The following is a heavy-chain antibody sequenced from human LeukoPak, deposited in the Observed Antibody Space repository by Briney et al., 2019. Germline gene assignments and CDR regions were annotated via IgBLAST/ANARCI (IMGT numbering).Heavy chain of an antibody. CDR3: ARDPDNLGIAAAGPFDY. D-gene: IGHD6-13*01. J-gene: IGHJ4*02. CDR2: INHSGST. V-gene: IGHV4-34*01. Sequence: PGGSLRLSCAASGFIFSNFAMNWVRQPPGKGLEWIGEINHSGSTNYNPSLKSRVTISVDTSKNQFSLKLSSVTAADTAVYYCARDPDNLGIAAAGPFDYWGQGTLVTVSS. CDR1: GFIFSNFA.